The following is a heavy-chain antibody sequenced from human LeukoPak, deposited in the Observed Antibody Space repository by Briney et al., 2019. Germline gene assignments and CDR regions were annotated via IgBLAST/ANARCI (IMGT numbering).Heavy chain of an antibody. CDR1: GGTISSHY. CDR2: IYYSGST. Sequence: SETLSLTCTVSGGTISSHYWSWLRQPPGKGLEWMGYIYYSGSTNYNPSIKSRVTISVDTSKNQFSLKLSSVTAADTAVYYCARGGYDFWSGYGKYYFDYWGQGTLVTVSS. D-gene: IGHD3-3*01. J-gene: IGHJ4*02. CDR3: ARGGYDFWSGYGKYYFDY. V-gene: IGHV4-59*11.